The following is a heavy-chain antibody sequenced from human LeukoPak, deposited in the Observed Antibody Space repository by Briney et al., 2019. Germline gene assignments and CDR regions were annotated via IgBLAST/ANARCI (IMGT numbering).Heavy chain of an antibody. D-gene: IGHD3-3*01. V-gene: IGHV3-23*01. CDR2: ISGSGGST. J-gene: IGHJ6*03. CDR3: ASRDPYYDFWSGYWTDYYYMDV. Sequence: GRSLRLSCAASGFTFDDYAMHWVRQAPGKGLEWVSAISGSGGSTYYADSVKGRFTISRDNSKNTLYLQMNSLRAEDTAVYYCASRDPYYDFWSGYWTDYYYMDVWGKGTTVTVSS. CDR1: GFTFDDYA.